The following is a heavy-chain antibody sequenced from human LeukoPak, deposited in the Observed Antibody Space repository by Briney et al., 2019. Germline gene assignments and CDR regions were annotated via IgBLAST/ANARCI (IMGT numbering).Heavy chain of an antibody. J-gene: IGHJ6*03. Sequence: GGSLRLSCAASGFSFHGYAMHWLRQAPGKGLEWVSGITWNSDNIEYADSVKGRFTISRDNAKNSLYLQMNSLRAEDMALYYCAKGGGGRLIYYYYMDVWGKGTTVTVSS. CDR1: GFSFHGYA. CDR2: ITWNSDNI. CDR3: AKGGGGRLIYYYYMDV. D-gene: IGHD3-16*01. V-gene: IGHV3-9*03.